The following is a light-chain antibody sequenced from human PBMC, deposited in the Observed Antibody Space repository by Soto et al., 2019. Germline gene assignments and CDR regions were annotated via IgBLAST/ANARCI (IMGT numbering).Light chain of an antibody. J-gene: IGKJ2*01. V-gene: IGKV3-20*01. CDR3: QEYGGSPPYT. Sequence: EIVLTQSPGTLSLSPGERATLSCRASQSISSSYLAWYQQKPGQAPRLLIYGASSRATGIPDRFSGSGSGTDFTLTISRLEPEDFAVYYWQEYGGSPPYTFGRGTKLESK. CDR2: GAS. CDR1: QSISSSY.